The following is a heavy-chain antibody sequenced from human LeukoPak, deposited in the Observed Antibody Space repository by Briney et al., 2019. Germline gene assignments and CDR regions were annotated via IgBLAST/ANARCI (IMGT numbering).Heavy chain of an antibody. V-gene: IGHV1-46*01. CDR2: INPSGGST. J-gene: IGHJ4*02. CDR3: ARGAPNYGDLGEGLDY. D-gene: IGHD3-16*01. CDR1: GYTFTSYY. Sequence: ASVKVSCKASGYTFTSYYMHWVRQAPGQGLEWMGIINPSGGSTSYAQKFQGRVTMTRDTSTSTVYMGLSSLRSEDTAVYYCARGAPNYGDLGEGLDYWGQGTLVTVSS.